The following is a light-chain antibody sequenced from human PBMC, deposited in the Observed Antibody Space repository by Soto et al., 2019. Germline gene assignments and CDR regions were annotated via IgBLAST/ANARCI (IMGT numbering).Light chain of an antibody. CDR1: KRVSSSC. Sequence: EIVLTQSPGTLSLSPGESATLSARASKRVSSSCLAWCQQKPGQAPRLLTYGASSWATGIPDRFSGSGSGTDFTLTISRLQPEDFAVYYCQQYTTSPITFGGGTKLEIK. CDR3: QQYTTSPIT. V-gene: IGKV3-20*01. J-gene: IGKJ4*01. CDR2: GAS.